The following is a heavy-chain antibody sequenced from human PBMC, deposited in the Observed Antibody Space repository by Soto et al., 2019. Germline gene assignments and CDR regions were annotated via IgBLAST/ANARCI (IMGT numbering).Heavy chain of an antibody. CDR2: INPHSGGT. CDR1: GYPFTGYY. CDR3: TRDPYSSTRYGFDY. D-gene: IGHD6-13*01. Sequence: ASVKVSCKASGYPFTGYYIHWVRQAPGQGPEWMGWINPHSGGTKSAQKFQGRVTMTRDTSTSTAYMELYSLTSDDTAMYYCTRDPYSSTRYGFDYWGQGALVIVS. V-gene: IGHV1-2*02. J-gene: IGHJ4*02.